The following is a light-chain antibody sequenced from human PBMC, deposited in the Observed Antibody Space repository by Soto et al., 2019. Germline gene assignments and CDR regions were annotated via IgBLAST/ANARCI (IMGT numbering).Light chain of an antibody. CDR1: QSVSNY. CDR2: DAS. V-gene: IGKV3-11*01. CDR3: QQHSNWPPKDT. J-gene: IGKJ2*01. Sequence: EIVLTQSPATLSLSPGERATLSCRASQSVSNYLTWYQQKPGQAPRLLIYDASNRATGIPAGFSGSGSGTGFTLTICSLEPEDFAIYYCQQHSNWPPKDTFGQGTKLEIK.